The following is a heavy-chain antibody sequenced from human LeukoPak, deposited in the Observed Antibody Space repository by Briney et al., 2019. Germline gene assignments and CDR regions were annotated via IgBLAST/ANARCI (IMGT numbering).Heavy chain of an antibody. Sequence: GGSLRLSCAASGFTFSSYAMHWVRQAPGKGLEWVAVISYDGSNKYYADSVKGRFTISRDNSKNTLYLQMNSLRAEDTAVYYCARDSPFFGDIVVVPAATHNWLDPWGQGTLVTVSS. J-gene: IGHJ5*02. D-gene: IGHD2-2*01. V-gene: IGHV3-30-3*01. CDR2: ISYDGSNK. CDR3: ARDSPFFGDIVVVPAATHNWLDP. CDR1: GFTFSSYA.